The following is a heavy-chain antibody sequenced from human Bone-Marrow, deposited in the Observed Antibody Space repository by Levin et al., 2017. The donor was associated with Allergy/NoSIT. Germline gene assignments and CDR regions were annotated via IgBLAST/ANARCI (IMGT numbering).Heavy chain of an antibody. Sequence: TGGSLRLSCAASGFTFSGSAMHWVRQASGKGLEWVGRIRSKANSYATAYAASVKGRFTISRDDSKNTAYLQMNSLKTEDTAVYYCTRFEDGRAFDIWGQGTMVTVSS. J-gene: IGHJ3*02. CDR3: TRFEDGRAFDI. D-gene: IGHD5-24*01. CDR1: GFTFSGSA. CDR2: IRSKANSYAT. V-gene: IGHV3-73*01.